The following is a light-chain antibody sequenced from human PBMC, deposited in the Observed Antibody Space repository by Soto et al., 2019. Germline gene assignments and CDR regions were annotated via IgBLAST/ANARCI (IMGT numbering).Light chain of an antibody. J-gene: IGLJ1*01. CDR3: SSYTSSNTPYG. Sequence: QSSLTQPASVSLSPGQSITISCTGSSSDVGAYHFVSWYQHHPGKAPKLILYEVTARPSGVSSRFSGSKSGNTASLTISGLQADDEANYYCSSYTSSNTPYGFGTGTKV. CDR2: EVT. V-gene: IGLV2-14*01. CDR1: SSDVGAYHF.